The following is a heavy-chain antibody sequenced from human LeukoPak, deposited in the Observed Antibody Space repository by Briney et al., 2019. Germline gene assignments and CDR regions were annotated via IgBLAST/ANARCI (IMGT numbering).Heavy chain of an antibody. CDR1: GYTFTIYG. J-gene: IGHJ6*04. Sequence: ASVKVSFKASGYTFTIYGISWVRQAPGQGREWMGWISAYNGNTNYAQKLQGRVTMTTDTSTSTAYMELRSLRSDDTAVYYCARDIKDFDWFEGYGMDVWGKGTTVTVSS. V-gene: IGHV1-18*04. CDR3: ARDIKDFDWFEGYGMDV. CDR2: ISAYNGNT. D-gene: IGHD3-9*01.